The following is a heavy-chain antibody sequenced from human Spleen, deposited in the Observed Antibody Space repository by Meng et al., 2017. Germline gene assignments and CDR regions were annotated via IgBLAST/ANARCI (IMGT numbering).Heavy chain of an antibody. CDR2: INPNNGGT. Sequence: QVQLVQSGAEVKKPGASVKVSCEASGYTFTGYYIPWVRQAPGQGLEWVGRINPNNGGTNYAQNFQGRVTMTRDTSISTAYMELSRLRFDDTAVYYCARDSAAGTTNWFDPWGQGTLVTVSS. V-gene: IGHV1-2*06. D-gene: IGHD6-13*01. CDR3: ARDSAAGTTNWFDP. J-gene: IGHJ5*02. CDR1: GYTFTGYY.